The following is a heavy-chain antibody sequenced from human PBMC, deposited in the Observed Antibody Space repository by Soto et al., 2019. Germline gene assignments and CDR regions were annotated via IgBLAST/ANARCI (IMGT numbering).Heavy chain of an antibody. Sequence: PSETLSLTCTVSGGSITSRNYYWGWIRQPPGKGLEWIGNIYYSGSTSYNPSLKSRVTISVDTSKNQLSLRLSSVTAADTAVYYCARQNPLSGYGYGLAGYYFDSWGQGTLVTVSS. CDR2: IYYSGST. J-gene: IGHJ4*02. V-gene: IGHV4-39*01. D-gene: IGHD5-12*01. CDR1: GGSITSRNYY. CDR3: ARQNPLSGYGYGLAGYYFDS.